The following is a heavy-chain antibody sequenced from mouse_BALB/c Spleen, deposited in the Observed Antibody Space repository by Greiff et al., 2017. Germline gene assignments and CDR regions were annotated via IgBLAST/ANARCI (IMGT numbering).Heavy chain of an antibody. CDR3: AREGYYGSSPCFAY. CDR2: INSNGGST. J-gene: IGHJ2*01. CDR1: GFTFSSYG. V-gene: IGHV5-6-3*01. Sequence: EVMLVESGGGLVQPGGSLKLSCAASGFTFSSYGMSWVRQTPDKRLELVATINSNGGSTYYPDSVKGRFTISRDNAKNTLYLQMSSLKSEDTAMYYCAREGYYGSSPCFAYWGQGTTLTVSS. D-gene: IGHD1-1*01.